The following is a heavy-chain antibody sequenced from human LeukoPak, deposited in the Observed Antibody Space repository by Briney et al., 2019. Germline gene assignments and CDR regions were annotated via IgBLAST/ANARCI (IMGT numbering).Heavy chain of an antibody. CDR1: GFTFSSYE. D-gene: IGHD5-18*01. J-gene: IGHJ3*01. V-gene: IGHV3-48*03. CDR3: ARHHPSYGYRSLVP. Sequence: PGGSLRLSCAASGFTFSSYEMNWVRQAPGKGLEWVSYIRSSGSTIYYADSVKGRFTISRDNAKNSLYLQMNSLRAEDTAVYYCARHHPSYGYRSLVPWGQGTMVTVSS. CDR2: IRSSGSTI.